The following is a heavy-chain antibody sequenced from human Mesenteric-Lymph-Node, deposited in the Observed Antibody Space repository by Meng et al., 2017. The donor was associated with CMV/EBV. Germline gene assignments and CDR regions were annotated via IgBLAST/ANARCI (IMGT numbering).Heavy chain of an antibody. CDR1: GGSISSYY. CDR2: IYYSGNT. Sequence: GSLRLSCTVSGGSISSYYWSWIRQPPGKGLEWIGYIYYSGNTNYNPSLTSRVTISVDTSKNQFSLKLSSVTAADTAVYYCERRYCSSTSCYGGMDVWGQGTTVTVSS. D-gene: IGHD2-2*01. J-gene: IGHJ6*02. V-gene: IGHV4-59*01. CDR3: ERRYCSSTSCYGGMDV.